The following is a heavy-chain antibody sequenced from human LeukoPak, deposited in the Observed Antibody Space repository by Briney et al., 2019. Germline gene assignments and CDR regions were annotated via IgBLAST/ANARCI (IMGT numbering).Heavy chain of an antibody. J-gene: IGHJ4*02. CDR1: GGSISSYY. CDR3: ARVERFDYDSSGYYAEYYFDY. V-gene: IGHV4-59*01. CDR2: IYYSGST. D-gene: IGHD3-22*01. Sequence: SETLSLTCTASGGSISSYYWSWIRQPPGKGLEWIGYIYYSGSTNYNPSLKSRVTISVDTSKNRFSLKLSSVTAADTAVYYCARVERFDYDSSGYYAEYYFDYWGQGTLVTVSS.